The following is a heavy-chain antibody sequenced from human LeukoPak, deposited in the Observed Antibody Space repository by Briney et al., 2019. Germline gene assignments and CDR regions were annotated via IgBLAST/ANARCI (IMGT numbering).Heavy chain of an antibody. J-gene: IGHJ4*02. V-gene: IGHV1-46*03. D-gene: IGHD6-13*01. CDR2: INPSGGST. CDR3: ARPGIAAALAY. Sequence: ASVKVSCKASGYTFTSYYMHWVRQAPGQGLEWMGIINPSGGSTSYAQKFQGRVTMTRDTSTSTVYMELCSLRSEDTAVYYCARPGIAAALAYWGQGTLVTVSS. CDR1: GYTFTSYY.